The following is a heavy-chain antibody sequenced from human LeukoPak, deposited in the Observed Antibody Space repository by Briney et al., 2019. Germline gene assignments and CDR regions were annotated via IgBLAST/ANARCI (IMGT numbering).Heavy chain of an antibody. CDR1: GFTFSSYW. V-gene: IGHV3-7*05. CDR2: INQVGSEK. Sequence: GGSLRLSCAASGFTFSSYWMSWVGQAPGKGLEWVANINQVGSEKYYVDSVKGRFTISRDNAKNSLYLQVNSLRGEDMAVYYCARKMGSSSSRGSYYFDYWGQGALVTVSS. J-gene: IGHJ4*02. CDR3: ARKMGSSSSRGSYYFDY. D-gene: IGHD6-6*01.